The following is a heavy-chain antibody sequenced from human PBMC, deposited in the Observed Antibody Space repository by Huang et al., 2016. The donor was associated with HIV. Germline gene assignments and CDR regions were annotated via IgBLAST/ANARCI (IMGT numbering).Heavy chain of an antibody. CDR2: IYTSGST. CDR3: ARAIFGVVIIPVVFDY. D-gene: IGHD3-3*01. CDR1: GGSISSGSYY. Sequence: QVQLQESGPGLVKPSQTLSLTCTVSGGSISSGSYYWSWIRQPAGKVLEWIGHIYTSGSTNYTPSLKSRVTISVDTSKNQFSLKLSSVTTADTAVYYCARAIFGVVIIPVVFDYWGQGTLVTVSS. V-gene: IGHV4-61*09. J-gene: IGHJ4*02.